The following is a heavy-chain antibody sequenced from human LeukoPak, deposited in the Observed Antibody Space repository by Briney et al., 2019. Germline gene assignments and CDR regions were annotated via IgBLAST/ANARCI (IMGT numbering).Heavy chain of an antibody. Sequence: PSETLSLTCTVSGGSISSYYWSWVRQPPGKGLEWIGYVYSTGGTSGSTDYNPSLKSRVTISVDTSKNQFSLKLSSVTAADTAVYYCARVGSGSGSFNGLFYYYYYMDVWGKGTTVTISS. CDR2: VYSTGGT. CDR3: ARVGSGSGSFNGLFYYYYYMDV. J-gene: IGHJ6*03. D-gene: IGHD3-10*01. V-gene: IGHV4-59*01. CDR1: GGSISSYY.